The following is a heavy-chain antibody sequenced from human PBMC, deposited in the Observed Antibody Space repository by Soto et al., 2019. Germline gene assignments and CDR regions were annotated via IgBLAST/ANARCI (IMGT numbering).Heavy chain of an antibody. J-gene: IGHJ4*02. CDR2: ISVSGDST. CDR3: AKVDGGYCTSGDCRKFDY. Sequence: PGGSLRLSCVVSGFTFNNYAMSWVRQAPGKGLEWVSAISVSGDSTTYTDSVKGRFTVSRDDSKNTLYLQMNSLRAEDTALYYCAKVDGGYCTSGDCRKFDYWGQGTLVTVYS. CDR1: GFTFNNYA. D-gene: IGHD2-8*01. V-gene: IGHV3-23*01.